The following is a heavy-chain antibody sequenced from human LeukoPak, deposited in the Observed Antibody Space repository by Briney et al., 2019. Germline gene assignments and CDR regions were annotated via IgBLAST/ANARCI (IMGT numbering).Heavy chain of an antibody. Sequence: ASVKVSCKASGYTFTSYYMHWGRQAPGQGLEWMGIINPSGGSTSYAQKFQGRVTMTRDTSTSTVYMELSSLRSEDTAVYYCARGRSLLGVPAANIPFDYWGQGTLVTVSS. CDR1: GYTFTSYY. V-gene: IGHV1-46*01. CDR3: ARGRSLLGVPAANIPFDY. J-gene: IGHJ4*02. D-gene: IGHD2-2*01. CDR2: INPSGGST.